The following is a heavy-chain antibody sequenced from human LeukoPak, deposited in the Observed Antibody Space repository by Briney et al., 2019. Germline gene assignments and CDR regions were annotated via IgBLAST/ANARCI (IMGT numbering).Heavy chain of an antibody. Sequence: GGSLRLSCAASGFTVSSNYMSWVRQAPGKALEWVSVIYSGGSTYYADSVKGRFIISRDNSKNTLYLQMNSLRAEDTAVYYCARGLGYDSSGHLLVNYYFDYWGQGTLVTVSS. CDR3: ARGLGYDSSGHLLVNYYFDY. CDR2: IYSGGST. CDR1: GFTVSSNY. V-gene: IGHV3-66*01. J-gene: IGHJ4*02. D-gene: IGHD3-22*01.